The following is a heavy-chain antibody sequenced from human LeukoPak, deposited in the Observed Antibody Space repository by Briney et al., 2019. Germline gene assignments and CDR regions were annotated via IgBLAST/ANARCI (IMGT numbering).Heavy chain of an antibody. Sequence: NPSETLSLTCIVSGDSISIGSYYWGWIRQPPGKGLEWIGSIYYSGTTYYNPSLKSRVTISVDTSKNQFSLKVSSVTAADTAFYYCARNDVPLKFDYWGQGTLVTVSS. CDR1: GDSISIGSYY. V-gene: IGHV4-39*01. CDR3: ARNDVPLKFDY. D-gene: IGHD2-2*01. CDR2: IYYSGTT. J-gene: IGHJ4*02.